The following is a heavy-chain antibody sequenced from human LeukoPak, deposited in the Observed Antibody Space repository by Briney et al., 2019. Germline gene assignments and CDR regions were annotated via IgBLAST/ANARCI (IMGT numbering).Heavy chain of an antibody. CDR2: INPNSGGT. V-gene: IGHV1-2*02. J-gene: IGHJ4*02. Sequence: GASVKVSCKASGYTFTGYYMHWVRQAPGQGLEWMGWINPNSGGTNYAKKFQGRVTMTRDTSISTAYMELSRLRSDDTAVYYCARGSTMVRGVITYWGQGTLVTVSS. CDR3: ARGSTMVRGVITY. D-gene: IGHD3-10*01. CDR1: GYTFTGYY.